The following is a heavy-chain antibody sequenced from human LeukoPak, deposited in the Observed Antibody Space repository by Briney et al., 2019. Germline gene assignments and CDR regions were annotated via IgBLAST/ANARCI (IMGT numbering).Heavy chain of an antibody. CDR2: IYYSGST. Sequence: SETLSLTCAVSGGSISSGGYSWSWIRQPPGKGLEWIGYIYYSGSTYYNPSLKSRVTISVDTSKNQFSLKLSSVTAADTAVYYCARDYYDSSGYYGAAFDIWSQGTMVTVSS. D-gene: IGHD3-22*01. J-gene: IGHJ3*02. CDR3: ARDYYDSSGYYGAAFDI. CDR1: GGSISSGGYS. V-gene: IGHV4-30-4*07.